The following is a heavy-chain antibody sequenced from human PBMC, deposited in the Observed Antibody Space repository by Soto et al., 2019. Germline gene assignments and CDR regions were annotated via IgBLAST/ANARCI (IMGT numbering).Heavy chain of an antibody. V-gene: IGHV1-2*02. CDR1: GYTFTGYY. CDR3: ARGLEGRGYSYGYDY. Sequence: SVKVSCKASGYTFTGYYMHWVRQAPGQGLEWMGWINPNSGGTNYAQKFQGRVTMTRDTSISTAYMELSRLRSDDTAVYYCARGLEGRGYSYGYDYWGQGTLGTVSS. J-gene: IGHJ4*02. CDR2: INPNSGGT. D-gene: IGHD5-18*01.